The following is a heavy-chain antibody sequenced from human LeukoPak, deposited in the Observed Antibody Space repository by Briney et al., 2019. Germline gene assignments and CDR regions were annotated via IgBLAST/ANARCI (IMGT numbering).Heavy chain of an antibody. V-gene: IGHV3-66*03. Sequence: GGSLRLSCAASGFSLSSTYMSWVRQAPGKGLEGGSLIYTSGSTFYSDSVMGRFTISRDNSKNTLFLQMNSLRAEDSAVYYCTRDRAGTQSWVEFDLWGQGTLVTVSS. CDR1: GFSLSSTY. CDR3: TRDRAGTQSWVEFDL. CDR2: IYTSGST. J-gene: IGHJ5*02. D-gene: IGHD3-10*01.